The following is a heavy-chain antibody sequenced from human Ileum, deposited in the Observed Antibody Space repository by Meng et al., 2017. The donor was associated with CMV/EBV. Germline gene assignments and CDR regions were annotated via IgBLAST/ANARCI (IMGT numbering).Heavy chain of an antibody. CDR3: ARDGKYGSGGLGY. V-gene: IGHV4-39*07. D-gene: IGHD6-19*01. CDR1: LSSVTYW. Sequence: LSSVTYWWGCTRRPPRKELKWIGSISYSGKTYDSPALKTRVTISVDTSKNQFSLKLSSVTAADTAVYFCARDGKYGSGGLGYWGQGTLVTVSS. J-gene: IGHJ4*02. CDR2: ISYSGKT.